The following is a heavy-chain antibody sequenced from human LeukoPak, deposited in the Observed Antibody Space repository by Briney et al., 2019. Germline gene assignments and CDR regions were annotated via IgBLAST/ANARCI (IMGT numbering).Heavy chain of an antibody. D-gene: IGHD4-23*01. CDR2: ISAYNGNT. CDR1: GYTFTSYG. CDR3: ARFSDDYGGNWDY. Sequence: ASVQDSCKSSGYTFTSYGISWVRQPPGQGVAWMGWISAYNGNTNYAHKLQGRVTITTDTATSTAYMELRSLRSDDTAVYYCARFSDDYGGNWDYWGQGTLVTVSS. V-gene: IGHV1-18*01. J-gene: IGHJ4*02.